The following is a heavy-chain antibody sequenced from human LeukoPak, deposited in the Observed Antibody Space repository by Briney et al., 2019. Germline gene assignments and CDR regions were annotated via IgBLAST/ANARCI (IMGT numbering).Heavy chain of an antibody. J-gene: IGHJ4*02. V-gene: IGHV3-21*01. CDR3: ARSMIRGVVYFDY. CDR1: GFTFSVYG. CDR2: ISSSSAYI. Sequence: TGGSLRLSCAASGFTFSVYGMHWVRQAPGKGLEWVSSISSSSAYIYYADSVKGRFTISRDNAKNSLYLQMNSLRAEDTAVYYCARSMIRGVVYFDYWGREPWSPSPQ. D-gene: IGHD3-10*01.